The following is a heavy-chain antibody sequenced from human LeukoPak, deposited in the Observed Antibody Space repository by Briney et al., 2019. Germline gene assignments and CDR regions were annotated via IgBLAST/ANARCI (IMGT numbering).Heavy chain of an antibody. J-gene: IGHJ6*04. V-gene: IGHV1-69*13. Sequence: SVKVSCKVSGGTFSNDSITWVRQAPGQGLEWVGGITPIFDTPNYAPKLQGRLTINADGSTSTVYMELRSLRSEDTAVYYCATWCSSTSCYQRGTPDVWGKGTTVTVSS. CDR2: ITPIFDTP. CDR3: ATWCSSTSCYQRGTPDV. D-gene: IGHD2-2*01. CDR1: GGTFSNDS.